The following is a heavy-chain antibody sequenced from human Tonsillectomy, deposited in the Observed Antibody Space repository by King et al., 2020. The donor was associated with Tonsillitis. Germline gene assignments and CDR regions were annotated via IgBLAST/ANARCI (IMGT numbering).Heavy chain of an antibody. J-gene: IGHJ4*02. D-gene: IGHD2-21*02. CDR1: GFTFSSYA. CDR3: AKDLSESHIVVVTAMPSFDY. CDR2: ISGSGGST. Sequence: VQLVESGGGLVQPGGSLRLSCAASGFTFSSYAMSWVRQAPGKGLEWVSAISGSGGSTYYADSVKGRFTISRDNSKNTLYLQMNSLRAEDTAVYYCAKDLSESHIVVVTAMPSFDYWGQGTLVTVSS. V-gene: IGHV3-23*04.